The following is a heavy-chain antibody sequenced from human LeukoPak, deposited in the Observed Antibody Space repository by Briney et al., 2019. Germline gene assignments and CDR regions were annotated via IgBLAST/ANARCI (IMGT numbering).Heavy chain of an antibody. V-gene: IGHV4-39*07. Sequence: PSETLSLTCAVSGGSVDSSDYYWAWVRQPPGKGLEWIGNIFYTGSAYYNPSLKSRVTISVDTSKNQFSLKLSSVTAADTAVYYCAKDSRNAFDVWGQGTMVTVSA. D-gene: IGHD2-2*01. CDR2: IFYTGSA. CDR3: AKDSRNAFDV. CDR1: GGSVDSSDYY. J-gene: IGHJ3*01.